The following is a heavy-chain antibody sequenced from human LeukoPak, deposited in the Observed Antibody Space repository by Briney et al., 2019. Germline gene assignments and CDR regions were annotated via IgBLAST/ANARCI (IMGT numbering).Heavy chain of an antibody. CDR2: IYYTGIT. V-gene: IGHV4-31*03. Sequence: PSETLSLTCTVSGGSISSGSHYYQWIRQHPGKGLEWIGYIYYTGITSYNPSLKSRVTMSVDTSMSQVSLKVTSLTAADTAVYYCAASSGVTLGRFWGQGALVTASS. D-gene: IGHD3-16*01. J-gene: IGHJ4*02. CDR3: AASSGVTLGRF. CDR1: GGSISSGSHY.